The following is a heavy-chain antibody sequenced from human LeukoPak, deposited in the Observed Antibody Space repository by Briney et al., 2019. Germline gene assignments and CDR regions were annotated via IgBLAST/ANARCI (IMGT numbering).Heavy chain of an antibody. V-gene: IGHV3-21*01. CDR2: ISSSSSYI. J-gene: IGHJ4*02. D-gene: IGHD3-22*01. CDR1: GFTFSSYS. Sequence: GGSLRLSCAASGFTFSSYSMNWVRQAPGKGLEWVSSISSSSSYIYYADSVKGRFTISRDNAKNSLYLQMNSLRAEDTAVYYCARGERGTYYYDSSGYSPFDHWGQGTLVTVSS. CDR3: ARGERGTYYYDSSGYSPFDH.